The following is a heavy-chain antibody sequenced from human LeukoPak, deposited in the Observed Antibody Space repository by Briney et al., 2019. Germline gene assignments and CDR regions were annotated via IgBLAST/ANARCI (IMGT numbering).Heavy chain of an antibody. V-gene: IGHV4-59*12. D-gene: IGHD1-26*01. CDR2: IYYSGST. J-gene: IGHJ4*02. Sequence: PSETLSLTCTVSGGSISSYYWSWIRQPPGKGLEWIGYIYYSGSTNYNPSLKSRVTMSVDTSKNQFSLKLSSVTAADTAVYYCARGVVGATSVWRPLGVYFDYWGQGTLVTVSS. CDR1: GGSISSYY. CDR3: ARGVVGATSVWRPLGVYFDY.